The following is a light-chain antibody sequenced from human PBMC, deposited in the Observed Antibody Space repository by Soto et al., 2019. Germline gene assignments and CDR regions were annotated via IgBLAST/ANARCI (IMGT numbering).Light chain of an antibody. CDR2: DVS. CDR1: TSAVGGYNY. J-gene: IGLJ2*01. V-gene: IGLV2-14*01. CDR3: NSYTSSSTPYVV. Sequence: QSALTQPASVSGSPGQSITISCTGTTSAVGGYNYVSWYQQQPGKAPKLMIYDVSNRPSGVSNRFSGSKSGNTASLTISGLQAEDDADYYCNSYTSSSTPYVVFGGGTKLTVL.